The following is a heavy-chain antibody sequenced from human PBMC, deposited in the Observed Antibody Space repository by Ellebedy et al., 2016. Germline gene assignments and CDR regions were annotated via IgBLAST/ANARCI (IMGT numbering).Heavy chain of an antibody. CDR1: GFAFRNFF. CDR3: RQGHYADY. J-gene: IGHJ4*02. V-gene: IGHV3-23*01. Sequence: GGSLRLXXVASGFAFRNFFMTWVRQAPGKGLEWVSTMRGDDGKTHLADSVKGRFTMSRDIPKNTVYLQMNRLRAEDTAVYYCRQGHYADYWGQGTLVTVSS. CDR2: MRGDDGKT.